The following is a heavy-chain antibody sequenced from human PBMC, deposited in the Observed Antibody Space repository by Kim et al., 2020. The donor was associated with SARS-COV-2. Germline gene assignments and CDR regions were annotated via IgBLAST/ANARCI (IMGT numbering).Heavy chain of an antibody. CDR3: AKEPAHHELITVVIDC. D-gene: IGHD4-17*01. V-gene: IGHV3-30*02. J-gene: IGHJ4*02. Sequence: GRFTISRENSKNTLYLQMNSLRAEDTAVYYCAKEPAHHELITVVIDCWGQGTLVTVSS.